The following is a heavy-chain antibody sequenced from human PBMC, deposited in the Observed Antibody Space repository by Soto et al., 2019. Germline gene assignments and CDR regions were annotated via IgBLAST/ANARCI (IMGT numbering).Heavy chain of an antibody. CDR1: GFTFSSYS. CDR3: ARDLRCSSTSCYDHYYYGMDV. V-gene: IGHV3-21*01. CDR2: ISSSSSYI. Sequence: EVQLVESGGGLVKPGGSLRLSCAASGFTFSSYSMNWVRQAPGKGLEWVSSISSSSSYIYYADSVKGRFTISRDNAKNSLYLQMNSLRAEDTAVYYSARDLRCSSTSCYDHYYYGMDVWGQGTTVTVSS. D-gene: IGHD2-2*01. J-gene: IGHJ6*02.